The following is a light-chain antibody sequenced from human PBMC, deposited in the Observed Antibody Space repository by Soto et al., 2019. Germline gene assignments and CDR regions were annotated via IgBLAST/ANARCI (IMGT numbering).Light chain of an antibody. CDR3: QQYDNSPLT. CDR2: KAS. V-gene: IGKV1-5*03. J-gene: IGKJ4*01. Sequence: DIQMTQSPSTLSASVGDRVAITCRASQSIINWLGWYQQKPGKAPKFLIYKASTLKSGVPSRFSGSGSGTDFTLTISRLEPEDFAVYYCQQYDNSPLTFGGGTKVDIK. CDR1: QSIINW.